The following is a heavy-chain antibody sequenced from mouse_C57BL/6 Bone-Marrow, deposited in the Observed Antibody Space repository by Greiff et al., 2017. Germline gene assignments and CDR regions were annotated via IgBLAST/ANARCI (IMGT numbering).Heavy chain of an antibody. CDR3: ARERYYYGSSLYYFDY. Sequence: LQQPGAELVKPGASVKLSCKASGYTFTSYWMHWVKQRPGQGLEWIGMIHPNSGSTNYNEKFKSKATLTVDKSSSTAYMQLSSLTSEDSAVYYCARERYYYGSSLYYFDYWGQGTTLTVSS. D-gene: IGHD1-1*01. J-gene: IGHJ2*01. V-gene: IGHV1-64*01. CDR2: IHPNSGST. CDR1: GYTFTSYW.